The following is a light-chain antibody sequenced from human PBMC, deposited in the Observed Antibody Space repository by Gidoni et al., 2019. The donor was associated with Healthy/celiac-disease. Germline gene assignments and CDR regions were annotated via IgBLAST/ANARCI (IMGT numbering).Light chain of an antibody. Sequence: DIQMTQSPSSLSASVGDRVTITCRASQSISSYLNWYQQKPGKAPKRLIYAASSLQRGVPSRFSGSGSGTDFTLTISSLQPEEFATYYFQQSYSTPWTFGQEPKVAIK. CDR1: QSISSY. CDR3: QQSYSTPWT. CDR2: AAS. J-gene: IGKJ1*01. V-gene: IGKV1-39*01.